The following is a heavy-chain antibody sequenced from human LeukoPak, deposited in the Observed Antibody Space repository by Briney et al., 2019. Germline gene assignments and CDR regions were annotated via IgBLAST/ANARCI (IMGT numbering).Heavy chain of an antibody. D-gene: IGHD3-16*01. CDR1: GYTFTGYY. J-gene: IGHJ3*02. V-gene: IGHV1-2*02. CDR2: INTNSSGT. Sequence: GASLNVSCKASGYTFTGYYMHWVRQAPGQGLEWMGWINTNSSGTNYAQQFQGRFTMTRDTSINTAYMQLSRLRSDDTAVYYCARDLIGTDGFDIWGQGTMVTVSS. CDR3: ARDLIGTDGFDI.